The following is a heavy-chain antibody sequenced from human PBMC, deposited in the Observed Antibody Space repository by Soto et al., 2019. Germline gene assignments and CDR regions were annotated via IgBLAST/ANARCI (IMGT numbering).Heavy chain of an antibody. J-gene: IGHJ4*02. CDR1: GGSISSSSYY. V-gene: IGHV4-39*01. CDR2: IHYGGST. D-gene: IGHD5-18*01. CDR3: ARGYSYGVDY. Sequence: SETLSLTCTVSGGSISSSSYYWGWVRQPPGNGLEWIGSIHYGGSTYYNPSLKSRVTIYVDTSKNQFSLKLSSVTAADTAVYYCARGYSYGVDYWGQGTLVTVSS.